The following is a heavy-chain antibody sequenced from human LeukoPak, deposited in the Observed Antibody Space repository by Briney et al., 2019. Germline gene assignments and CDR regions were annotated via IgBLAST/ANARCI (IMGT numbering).Heavy chain of an antibody. J-gene: IGHJ3*02. Sequence: GGSLRLSCAASGFAFSSYSMNWVRQAPGKGLEWVSSISSSSSYIYYADSVKGRFTISRDNAKNSLYLQMNSLRAEDTAVYYCARVAYGAQAFDIWGQGTMVTVSS. D-gene: IGHD4-17*01. CDR2: ISSSSSYI. CDR3: ARVAYGAQAFDI. CDR1: GFAFSSYS. V-gene: IGHV3-21*01.